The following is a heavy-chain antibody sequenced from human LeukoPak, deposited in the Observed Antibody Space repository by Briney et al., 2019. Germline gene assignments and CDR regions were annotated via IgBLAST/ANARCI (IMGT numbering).Heavy chain of an antibody. V-gene: IGHV1-24*01. CDR2: FDPEDGET. CDR1: GYTLTELS. CDR3: ARDKPLSAYCSGGSCYPGYY. Sequence: GASVKVSCKVSGYTLTELSMHWVRQAPGKGLEWMGGFDPEDGETIYAQKFQGRVTMTEDTSTDTAYMELSSLRSDDTAVYYCARDKPLSAYCSGGSCYPGYYWGQGTLVTVSS. D-gene: IGHD2-15*01. J-gene: IGHJ4*02.